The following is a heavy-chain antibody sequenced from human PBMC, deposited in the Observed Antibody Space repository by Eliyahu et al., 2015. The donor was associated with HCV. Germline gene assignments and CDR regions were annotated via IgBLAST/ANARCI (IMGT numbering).Heavy chain of an antibody. CDR2: ISSSSSTI. J-gene: IGHJ5*02. CDR3: ARDSRATVTTFWFDP. D-gene: IGHD4-17*01. V-gene: IGHV3-48*01. CDR1: GFTFSSYS. Sequence: EVQLVESGGGLVQPGGSLRLSCAASGFTFSSYSMNWVRQAPGKGLEGVSYISSSSSTIYYADSVKGRFTISRDNAKNSLYLQMNSLRAEDTAVYYCARDSRATVTTFWFDPWGQGTLVTVSS.